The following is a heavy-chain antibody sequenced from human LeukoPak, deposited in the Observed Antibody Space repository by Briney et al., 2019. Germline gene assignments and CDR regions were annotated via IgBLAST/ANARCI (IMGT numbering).Heavy chain of an antibody. CDR3: ARDGTAAGPYFDF. CDR2: IKYDGSEK. D-gene: IGHD6-13*01. CDR1: GFTFSSYW. V-gene: IGHV3-7*01. J-gene: IGHJ4*02. Sequence: GGSLRLSCAVSGFTFSSYWMNWVRQAPGKGLEWVASIKYDGSEKYCVDSVKGRFTISRDNAKNSLYLQMNSLRTEDTAVYYCARDGTAAGPYFDFWRQGTLVTVSS.